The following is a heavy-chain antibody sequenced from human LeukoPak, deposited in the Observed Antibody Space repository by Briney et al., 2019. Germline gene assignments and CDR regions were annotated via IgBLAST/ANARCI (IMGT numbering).Heavy chain of an antibody. J-gene: IGHJ4*02. CDR3: ARVAINDYGDYFDY. CDR1: GFTFSSYS. CDR2: ISSSDSTI. V-gene: IGHV3-48*04. Sequence: GGSLRLSCAASGFTFSSYSMNWVRQAPGKGLEWVSYISSSDSTIYYADSVKGRFTISRDNAKNSLYLQMNSLRAEDTAVYYCARVAINDYGDYFDYWGQGTLVTVSS. D-gene: IGHD4-17*01.